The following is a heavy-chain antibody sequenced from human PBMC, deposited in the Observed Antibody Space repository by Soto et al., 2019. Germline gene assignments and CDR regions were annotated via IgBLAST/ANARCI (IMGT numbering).Heavy chain of an antibody. CDR3: ARLGGSYAVPHFDY. J-gene: IGHJ4*02. CDR2: INHSGST. V-gene: IGHV4-34*01. Sequence: SETLSLTCAVYGGSFRGYDWSWFRQPPGKGLEWIGEINHSGSTNYNPSLKSRVTISVDTSKNQFSLKLSSVTAADTAVYYCARLGGSYAVPHFDYWGQGTLVT. CDR1: GGSFRGYD. D-gene: IGHD1-26*01.